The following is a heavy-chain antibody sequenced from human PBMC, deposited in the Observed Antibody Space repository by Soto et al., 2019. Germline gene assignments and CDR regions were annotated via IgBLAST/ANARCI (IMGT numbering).Heavy chain of an antibody. Sequence: GGSLRLSCAASGFTFSSYAMHWVRQAPGKGLEWVAVISYDGSNKYYADSVKGRFTISRDNSKNTLYLQMNSLRAEDTAVYYCARDDIAAAGSDYWGQGTLVTVSS. J-gene: IGHJ4*02. CDR1: GFTFSSYA. V-gene: IGHV3-30-3*01. CDR3: ARDDIAAAGSDY. CDR2: ISYDGSNK. D-gene: IGHD6-13*01.